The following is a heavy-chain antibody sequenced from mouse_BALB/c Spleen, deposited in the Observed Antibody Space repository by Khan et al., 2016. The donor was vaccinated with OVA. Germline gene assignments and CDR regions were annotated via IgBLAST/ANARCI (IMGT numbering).Heavy chain of an antibody. D-gene: IGHD2-14*01. V-gene: IGHV1S81*02. CDR3: IRSSSYYRYDGYAMDY. CDR1: GYTFTSYY. Sequence: VQLQESGAELVKPGASVKLSCKASGYTFTSYYMYWVKQRPGQGLEWIGGINPSNGGTNFNEKFKSKATLTVDKSSSTAYMQLSSLTSEDSAVYYCIRSSSYYRYDGYAMDYWGQGTSVTVSS. CDR2: INPSNGGT. J-gene: IGHJ4*01.